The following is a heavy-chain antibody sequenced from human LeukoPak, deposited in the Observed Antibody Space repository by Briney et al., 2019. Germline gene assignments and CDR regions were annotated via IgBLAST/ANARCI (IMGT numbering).Heavy chain of an antibody. CDR2: ISYGGSNK. J-gene: IGHJ4*02. CDR1: GFTFSSYA. Sequence: GGSLRLSCAASGFTFSSYAMHWVRQAPGKGLEWVAVISYGGSNKYYADSVKGRFTISRDNSKNTLYLQMNSLRAEDTAVYYCARGWGYFDYWGQGTLVTVSS. D-gene: IGHD3-16*01. CDR3: ARGWGYFDY. V-gene: IGHV3-30-3*01.